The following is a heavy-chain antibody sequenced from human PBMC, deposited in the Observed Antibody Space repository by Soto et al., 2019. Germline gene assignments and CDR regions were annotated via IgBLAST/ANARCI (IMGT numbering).Heavy chain of an antibody. V-gene: IGHV3-30-3*01. CDR2: ISYDGSNK. Sequence: PGGSLRLSCAASGFTFSSYAMHWVRQAPGKGLEWVAVISYDGSNKYYADSVKGRFTISRDNSKNTLYLQMNSLRAEDTAVYYCASGAMDYWGQGTLLTVSS. D-gene: IGHD5-18*01. CDR1: GFTFSSYA. CDR3: ASGAMDY. J-gene: IGHJ4*02.